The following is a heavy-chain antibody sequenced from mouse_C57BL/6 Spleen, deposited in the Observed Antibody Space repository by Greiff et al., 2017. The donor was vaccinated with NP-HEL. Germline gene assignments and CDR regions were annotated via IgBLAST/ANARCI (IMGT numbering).Heavy chain of an antibody. CDR1: GYTFTDYE. J-gene: IGHJ2*01. Sequence: QVQLQQSGAELVRPGASVTLSCKASGYTFTDYEMHWVKQTPVHGLEWIGAIDPETGGTAYNQKFKGKAILTADKSSSTAYMELRSLTSEDSAVYYCTRGTTVYYFDYWGQGTTLTVSS. V-gene: IGHV1-15*01. CDR3: TRGTTVYYFDY. D-gene: IGHD1-1*01. CDR2: IDPETGGT.